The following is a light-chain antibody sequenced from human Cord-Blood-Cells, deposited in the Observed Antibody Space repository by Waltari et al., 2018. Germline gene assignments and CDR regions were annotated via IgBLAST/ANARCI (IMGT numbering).Light chain of an antibody. CDR3: QQYGSSRSIT. J-gene: IGKJ5*01. V-gene: IGKV3-20*01. CDR1: QSVSSSY. CDR2: GAS. Sequence: DIVLTQSPGTLSLSQGERATLSCRASQSVSSSYLAWYQQKPGQAPRLIIYGASSRATGIPDRFSGSGSGTDFTLTISRLEPEDFAVYYCQQYGSSRSITFGQGTRLEIK.